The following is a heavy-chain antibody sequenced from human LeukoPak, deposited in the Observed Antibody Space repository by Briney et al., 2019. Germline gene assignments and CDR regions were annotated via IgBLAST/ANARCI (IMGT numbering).Heavy chain of an antibody. CDR3: ARGAIEYSSSSPNFDY. CDR1: GGTFSSYA. D-gene: IGHD6-6*01. Sequence: SVKVSCKASGGTFSSYAISWVRQAPGQGLEWMGGIIPIFGTANYAQKFQGRVTITTDESTSTAYMELSSLRSEDTAVYYCARGAIEYSSSSPNFDYWGQGILVTVSS. V-gene: IGHV1-69*05. J-gene: IGHJ4*02. CDR2: IIPIFGTA.